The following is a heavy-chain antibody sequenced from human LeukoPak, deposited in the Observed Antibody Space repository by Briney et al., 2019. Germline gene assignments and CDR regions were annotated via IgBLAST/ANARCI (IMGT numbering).Heavy chain of an antibody. J-gene: IGHJ6*03. V-gene: IGHV3-74*01. CDR2: INIDGSSG. D-gene: IGHD2-2*01. CDR1: GFTFRSYW. CDR3: ARDPEGFCSSTSCKDPDYYYYMDV. Sequence: GGSLRLSCAASGFTFRSYWMHWVRQAPGKGLVWVSRINIDGSSGSYADSVEGRFTISRDNSKNTLYLQLNSLRAEDTAVYYCARDPEGFCSSTSCKDPDYYYYMDVWGKGTTVTVSS.